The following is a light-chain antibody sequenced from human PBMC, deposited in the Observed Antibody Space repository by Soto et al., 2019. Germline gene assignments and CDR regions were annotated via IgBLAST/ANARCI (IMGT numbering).Light chain of an antibody. CDR3: CSNAGSYTWV. V-gene: IGLV2-11*01. Sequence: QSALTQPRSVSGSPGQSVTISCSGSSSDVGGYNFVSWYQQHPGKAPKLMIYDVSKRPSGVPDRFSGSKSGNTASLTISGLQAEDEADYYCCSNAGSYTWVFGGGTKVTVL. CDR1: SSDVGGYNF. CDR2: DVS. J-gene: IGLJ3*02.